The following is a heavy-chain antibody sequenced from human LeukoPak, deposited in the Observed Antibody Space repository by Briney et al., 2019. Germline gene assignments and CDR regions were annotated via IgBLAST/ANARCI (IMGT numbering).Heavy chain of an antibody. CDR1: GGTFSSYA. V-gene: IGHV1-69*13. CDR3: ARGWLSETTVVTPYNY. D-gene: IGHD4-23*01. CDR2: IIPIFGTA. J-gene: IGHJ4*02. Sequence: SVKVSCKASGGTFSSYAISWVRQAPGQGLEWMGGIIPIFGTANYAQKFEGRVTITAVESMSTAYMELSSLRSEDTAVYYCARGWLSETTVVTPYNYWGQGTLVTVSS.